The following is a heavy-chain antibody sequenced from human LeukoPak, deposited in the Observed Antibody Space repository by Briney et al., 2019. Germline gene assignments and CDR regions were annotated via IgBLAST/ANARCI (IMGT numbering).Heavy chain of an antibody. J-gene: IGHJ4*02. CDR1: GYTFTGYY. D-gene: IGHD6-19*01. CDR2: INPNSGGT. CDR3: ARDLGSRWIIVDY. V-gene: IGHV1-2*02. Sequence: ASVKVSCKASGYTFTGYYIHWVRQAPGQGLEWMGWINPNSGGTNSAQKFQGRVTLTRDTSISTAYLELSSLRSDDTAVYYCARDLGSRWIIVDYWGQGTLVTVSS.